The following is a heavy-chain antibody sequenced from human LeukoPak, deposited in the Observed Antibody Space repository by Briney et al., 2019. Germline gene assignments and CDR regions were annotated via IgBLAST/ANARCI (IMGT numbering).Heavy chain of an antibody. V-gene: IGHV3-74*01. Sequence: GGSLRLSCAASGFTFSSYWMHWVRQAPGKGLVWVSHISSDGSSTTYADSVKGRFTISRDNARNTLYLQMNSLRAEDTAVYYCARDDVVSATGLGDFWGQGTLVTVSS. D-gene: IGHD5/OR15-5a*01. CDR1: GFTFSSYW. CDR2: ISSDGSST. J-gene: IGHJ4*02. CDR3: ARDDVVSATGLGDF.